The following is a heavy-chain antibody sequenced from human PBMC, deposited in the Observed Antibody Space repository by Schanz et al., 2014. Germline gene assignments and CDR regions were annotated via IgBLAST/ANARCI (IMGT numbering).Heavy chain of an antibody. CDR3: ARDAADFYDILTEEDY. CDR1: GFNFNNYD. D-gene: IGHD3-9*01. Sequence: QVQLVQSGAEVKKPGASVKVSCTASGFNFNNYDINWVRQATGQGLEWMGWISAYNGNTKYPQKLQGRVTMTTDTPTSTAYMELRSLRSDDTAVYYCARDAADFYDILTEEDYWGQGTLVTVSS. V-gene: IGHV1-18*04. CDR2: ISAYNGNT. J-gene: IGHJ4*02.